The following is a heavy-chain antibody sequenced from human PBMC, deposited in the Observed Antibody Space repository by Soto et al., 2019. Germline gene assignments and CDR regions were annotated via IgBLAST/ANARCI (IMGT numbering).Heavy chain of an antibody. D-gene: IGHD6-13*01. CDR1: GGSMSSYY. CDR2: IYYSGST. Sequence: PSETLSLTCTVSGGSMSSYYWTWIRQPPGKGLEWIGYIYYSGSTNYNPSLKSRVTISVDTSKNQFSLKLSSVTAADTAVYYCARATWIYSSQSSYYYYGMDVWGQGTTVTVSS. J-gene: IGHJ6*02. CDR3: ARATWIYSSQSSYYYYGMDV. V-gene: IGHV4-59*01.